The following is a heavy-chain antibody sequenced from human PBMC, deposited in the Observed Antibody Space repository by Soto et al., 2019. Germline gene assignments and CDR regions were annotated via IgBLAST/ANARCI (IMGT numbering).Heavy chain of an antibody. CDR3: ARRYGDYFDY. V-gene: IGHV4-59*08. CDR1: GGSISRYD. J-gene: IGHJ4*02. CDR2: IYYSGST. D-gene: IGHD4-17*01. Sequence: SETLSLTCTVSGGSISRYDWSWIRQPPGKGLEWIGYIYYSGSTNYNPSLKSRVTISVNTSKNQFSLKLSSVTAADTAVYYCARRYGDYFDYWGQGTLVTVS.